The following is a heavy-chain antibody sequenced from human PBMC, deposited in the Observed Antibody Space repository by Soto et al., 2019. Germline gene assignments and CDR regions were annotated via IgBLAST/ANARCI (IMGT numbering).Heavy chain of an antibody. J-gene: IGHJ4*02. CDR3: ARAVGPFDY. CDR2: KWHDGSNK. D-gene: IGHD1-26*01. CDR1: GFSFSTYG. Sequence: QVQLVESGGGVVQPGRSLRLSCAASGFSFSTYGMHWVRQAPGKGLEWVAVKWHDGSNKYYADSMKGRFTISRDNSKDTLYLQINSLSVEDTAVYYCARAVGPFDYWGQGTLVTVSS. V-gene: IGHV3-33*01.